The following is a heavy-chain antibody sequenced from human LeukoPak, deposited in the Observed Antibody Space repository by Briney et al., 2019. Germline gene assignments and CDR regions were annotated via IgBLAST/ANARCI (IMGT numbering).Heavy chain of an antibody. V-gene: IGHV3-53*01. Sequence: GGSLRLFCAVSGFIVSSSYISWVRQAPGKGLEWVSAIYSGGTTYYADSVKGRFTISRDNSKNTVYLQMNSLRVDDTAVYYCAKAVGPSTTFDYWGQGTLVTVSS. J-gene: IGHJ4*02. D-gene: IGHD1-26*01. CDR2: IYSGGTT. CDR3: AKAVGPSTTFDY. CDR1: GFIVSSSY.